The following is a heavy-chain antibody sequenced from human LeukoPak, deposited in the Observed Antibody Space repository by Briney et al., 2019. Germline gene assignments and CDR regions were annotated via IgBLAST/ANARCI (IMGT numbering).Heavy chain of an antibody. CDR2: IKTDGSIA. J-gene: IGHJ4*02. D-gene: IGHD5-12*01. V-gene: IGHV3-74*01. Sequence: GGSLRLSCAASGFSFSFYWMHWVRQAPGKGPVWVSRIKTDGSIADYADSVKGRFTISRDNAKNSLYLQMNSLRAEDTAVYYCASQDRGGYDGPVDYWGQGTLVTVSS. CDR1: GFSFSFYW. CDR3: ASQDRGGYDGPVDY.